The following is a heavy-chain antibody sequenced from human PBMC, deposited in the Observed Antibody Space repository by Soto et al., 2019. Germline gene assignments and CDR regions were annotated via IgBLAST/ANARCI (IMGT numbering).Heavy chain of an antibody. D-gene: IGHD6-13*01. CDR2: IGIADNR. J-gene: IGHJ6*02. CDR1: GFTFSSYD. V-gene: IGHV3-13*04. Sequence: GGSLRLSCAASGFTFSSYDMHWVRQGTGQGLEWVSTIGIADNRYYSSSVTGRFTISRDDAENSLYLQMNNLKAGDTAVYYCARGGIPPGYGLDVWGQGTTVTVSS. CDR3: ARGGIPPGYGLDV.